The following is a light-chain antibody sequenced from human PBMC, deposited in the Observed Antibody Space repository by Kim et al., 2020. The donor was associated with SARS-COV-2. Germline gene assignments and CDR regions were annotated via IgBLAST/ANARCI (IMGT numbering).Light chain of an antibody. J-gene: IGLJ3*02. CDR2: EDE. CDR3: QSYDDTNAV. Sequence: GRPVTSSCTGRSGTSASSDVKWYQERPGSVPTTVSFEDEQRPAGVPDRCSGSVDSSSYSASLSSSGLKTEDEADYYCQSYDDTNAVFGGGTQLTVL. CDR1: SGTSASSD. V-gene: IGLV6-57*02.